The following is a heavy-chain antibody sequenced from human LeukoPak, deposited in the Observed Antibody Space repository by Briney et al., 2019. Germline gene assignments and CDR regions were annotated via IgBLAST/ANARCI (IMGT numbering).Heavy chain of an antibody. V-gene: IGHV4-39*07. CDR2: IYYSGST. Sequence: SETLSLTCTVSGGSISSSSYYWGWIRQPPGKGLEWIGSIYYSGSTYYNPSLKSRVTISVDTSKNQFSLKLSSVTAADTAVYYCARDWGGEDIVLMVYAIRGNWFDPWGQGTLVTVSS. D-gene: IGHD2-8*01. J-gene: IGHJ5*02. CDR1: GGSISSSSYY. CDR3: ARDWGGEDIVLMVYAIRGNWFDP.